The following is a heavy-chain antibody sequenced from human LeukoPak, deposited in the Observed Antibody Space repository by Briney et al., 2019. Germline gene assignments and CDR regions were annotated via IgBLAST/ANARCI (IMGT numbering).Heavy chain of an antibody. CDR2: ITGSGGGT. D-gene: IGHD2-15*01. Sequence: GGSLRLSCAASGFTFTNFAMSWVRQVPGKGLEWVSAITGSGGGTYYADSVKGRFTISRDNSKNTLYLQMNSLRAEDTAVYYCANSLLYCSGGSCYHPRYWGQGTLVTVSS. V-gene: IGHV3-23*01. CDR3: ANSLLYCSGGSCYHPRY. J-gene: IGHJ4*02. CDR1: GFTFTNFA.